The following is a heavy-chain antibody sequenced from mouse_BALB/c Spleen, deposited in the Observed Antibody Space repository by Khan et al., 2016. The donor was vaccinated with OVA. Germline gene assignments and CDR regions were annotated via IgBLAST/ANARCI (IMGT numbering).Heavy chain of an antibody. J-gene: IGHJ3*01. CDR2: ISYSGNT. Sequence: EVQLQESGPSLVKPSQTLSLTCSVTGDSITRGYWNWIRKFPGNKLDYMGYISYSGNTYCNPSLKSRISITRDTSKNQYYLQLNSVTTEDTATYYCAWELRGFAYWGQGTLVTVSA. CDR3: AWELRGFAY. V-gene: IGHV3-8*02. D-gene: IGHD2-1*01. CDR1: GDSITRGY.